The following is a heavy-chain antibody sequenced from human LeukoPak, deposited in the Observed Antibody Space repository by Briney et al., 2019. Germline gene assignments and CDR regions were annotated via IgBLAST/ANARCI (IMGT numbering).Heavy chain of an antibody. CDR2: INGDGSYT. J-gene: IGHJ4*02. V-gene: IGHV3-74*01. D-gene: IGHD1-26*01. CDR3: VRRVNSGTYYYFDY. Sequence: GGSLRLSCAASEFTFSNYWMNRVRQAPGKGLVWVSLINGDGSYTNYADSVKGRFTISRDDAKNTLYLQMNSLRAEDTAVYYCVRRVNSGTYYYFDYWGQGTLVTVSS. CDR1: EFTFSNYW.